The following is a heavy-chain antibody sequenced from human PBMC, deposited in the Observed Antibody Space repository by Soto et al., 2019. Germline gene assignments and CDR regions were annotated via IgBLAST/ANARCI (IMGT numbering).Heavy chain of an antibody. CDR2: IIPIFGTA. CDR3: ARAPFGSGYQMQGTLLAPFQH. Sequence: SVKVYCKASGGTFSSYAISWVRQAPVQGLEWMGGIIPIFGTANYAQKFQGRVTITADESTSTAYMELSSLRSEDTAVYYCARAPFGSGYQMQGTLLAPFQHWGQGTLVTVSS. V-gene: IGHV1-69*01. D-gene: IGHD3-22*01. CDR1: GGTFSSYA. J-gene: IGHJ1*01.